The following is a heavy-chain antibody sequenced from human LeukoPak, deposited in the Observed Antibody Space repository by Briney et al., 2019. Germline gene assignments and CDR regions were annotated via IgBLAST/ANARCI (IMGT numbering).Heavy chain of an antibody. Sequence: SETLSLTCTVSGGSISSSSYYWGWIRQPPGKGLEWIGSIYYSGSTYYNPSLKSRVTISVDTSKNQFSLKLRSVTAADTAVYYCARAYDILADYSYYFDDWGQGTLVTVSS. J-gene: IGHJ4*02. CDR2: IYYSGST. V-gene: IGHV4-39*07. CDR1: GGSISSSSYY. D-gene: IGHD3-9*01. CDR3: ARAYDILADYSYYFDD.